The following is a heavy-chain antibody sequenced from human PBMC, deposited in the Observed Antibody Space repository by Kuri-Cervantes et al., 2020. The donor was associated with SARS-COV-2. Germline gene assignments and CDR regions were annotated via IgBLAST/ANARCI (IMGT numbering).Heavy chain of an antibody. V-gene: IGHV3-30*02. D-gene: IGHD3-22*01. CDR3: ARMGWYYYDSSGHFDY. Sequence: GESLKISCAASGFTFSSYGMHWVRQAPGKGLEWVAFIRYDGSNKYYADSVKGRFTISRDNSKNTLYLQMNSLRAEDTAVYYCARMGWYYYDSSGHFDYWGQGTLVTVSS. J-gene: IGHJ4*02. CDR2: IRYDGSNK. CDR1: GFTFSSYG.